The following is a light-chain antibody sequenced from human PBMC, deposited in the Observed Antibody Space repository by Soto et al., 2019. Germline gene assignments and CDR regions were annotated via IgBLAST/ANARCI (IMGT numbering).Light chain of an antibody. CDR2: DVN. CDR3: SSYTTSNTRQIV. Sequence: HSVLTKPASVTGFPGQSSTISCTSTSSDVGGYNYVSWYQHHPGKAPKLMIYDVNFRPAGVSNRFSGSKSGNTASLTISGLQPEDEADYYCSSYTTSNTRQIVFGTGTKVTV. J-gene: IGLJ1*01. CDR1: SSDVGGYNY. V-gene: IGLV2-14*03.